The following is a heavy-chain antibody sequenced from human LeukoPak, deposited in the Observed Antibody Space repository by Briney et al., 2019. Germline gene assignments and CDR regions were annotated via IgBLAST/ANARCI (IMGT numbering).Heavy chain of an antibody. CDR2: ISFDASGT. CDR1: GFTFRSYA. V-gene: IGHV3-23*01. Sequence: GGSLRLSCAASGFTFRSYAMSWVRQAPGKGPEWVSSISFDASGTYYADSVKGRFTISRDNSKYTLYLQMNSLRAEDTALYYCARRDNSAWYSLDYWGQGNLVTVSS. CDR3: ARRDNSAWYSLDY. D-gene: IGHD6-19*01. J-gene: IGHJ4*02.